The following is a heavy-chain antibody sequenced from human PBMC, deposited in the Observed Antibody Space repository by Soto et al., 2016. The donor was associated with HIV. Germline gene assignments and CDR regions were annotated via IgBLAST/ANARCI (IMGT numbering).Heavy chain of an antibody. D-gene: IGHD6-19*01. CDR1: GGTFSRYA. Sequence: QVQLVQSGAEVKKPGSSVKVSCKASGGTFSRYAISWVRQAPGQGLEWMGGIIPMFGTTNYAQKFQGRVTITADESTSTAYMELSSLRSEDTAVYYCASAPQWLVNSFDPWGQGTLVTVSS. V-gene: IGHV1-69*12. CDR3: ASAPQWLVNSFDP. CDR2: IIPMFGTT. J-gene: IGHJ5*02.